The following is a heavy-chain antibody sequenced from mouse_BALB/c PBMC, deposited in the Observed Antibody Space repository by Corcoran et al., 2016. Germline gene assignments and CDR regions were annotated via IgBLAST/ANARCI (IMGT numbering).Heavy chain of an antibody. Sequence: EVQLQQSGAELVKPGASVKLSCTASGFNINDTYMHWVEQRPEQGLEWIGRIDPANGNTKYDPKFQGKATITADTSSNTAYLQLSSLTSEDTAVDYCARGRGQLGLFAYWGQGTLVTVSA. CDR3: ARGRGQLGLFAY. CDR2: IDPANGNT. D-gene: IGHD3-2*01. J-gene: IGHJ3*01. V-gene: IGHV14-3*02. CDR1: GFNINDTY.